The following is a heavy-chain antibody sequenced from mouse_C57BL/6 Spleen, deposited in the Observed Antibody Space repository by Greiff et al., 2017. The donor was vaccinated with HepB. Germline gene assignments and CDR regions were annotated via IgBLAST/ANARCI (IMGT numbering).Heavy chain of an antibody. CDR2: ISYDGSN. J-gene: IGHJ1*03. V-gene: IGHV3-6*01. CDR3: ARKDCATVVYWYFDV. D-gene: IGHD1-1*01. CDR1: GYSITSGYY. Sequence: EVQLQESGPGLVKPSQSLSLTCSVTGYSITSGYYWNWIRQFPGNKLEWMGYISYDGSNNYNPSLKNRISITRDTSKNQFFLKLNSVTTEDTATYYCARKDCATVVYWYFDVWGTGTTVTVSS.